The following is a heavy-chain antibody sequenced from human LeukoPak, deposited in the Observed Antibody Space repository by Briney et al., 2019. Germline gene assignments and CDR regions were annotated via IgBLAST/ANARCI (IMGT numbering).Heavy chain of an antibody. CDR1: GGSISSYY. CDR2: IYYSGST. Sequence: PSETLSLTCTVSGGSISSYYWSWIRQPPGKGLEWIGYIYYSGSTNYNPSLKSRVTMSVDTSKNQFSLKLSSVTAADTAVYYCARDSRDGYTLGYFDYWGQGTLVTVSS. D-gene: IGHD5-24*01. CDR3: ARDSRDGYTLGYFDY. J-gene: IGHJ4*02. V-gene: IGHV4-59*01.